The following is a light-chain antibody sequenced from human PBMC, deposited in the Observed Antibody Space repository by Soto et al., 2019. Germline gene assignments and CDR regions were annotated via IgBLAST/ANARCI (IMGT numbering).Light chain of an antibody. Sequence: DIVMTQSPLSLPVTPGEPASISCRSSQSLLHSNGYNYLDWYLQKPGQSPHLLIYLGSNRASGVPDRVSGSGSGTDFTLKISRVEDEDVGVYYCMQDLQTRWTFGQGTKVEIK. J-gene: IGKJ1*01. CDR2: LGS. CDR3: MQDLQTRWT. CDR1: QSLLHSNGYNY. V-gene: IGKV2-28*01.